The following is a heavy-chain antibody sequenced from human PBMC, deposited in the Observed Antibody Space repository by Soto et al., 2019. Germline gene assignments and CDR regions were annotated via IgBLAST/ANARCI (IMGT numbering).Heavy chain of an antibody. D-gene: IGHD3-10*01. Sequence: QVQLVESGGGVVQPGRSLRLSCAAAGFTFSSYAMQWVRQAPGKGLEWVAVISYDGSNKYYADSVKGRFTISGDNSKNTLYLQMNSLRAGDTAVYYCARPDYGSGSYPDYWGQGTLVTVSS. J-gene: IGHJ4*02. CDR3: ARPDYGSGSYPDY. CDR1: GFTFSSYA. CDR2: ISYDGSNK. V-gene: IGHV3-30-3*01.